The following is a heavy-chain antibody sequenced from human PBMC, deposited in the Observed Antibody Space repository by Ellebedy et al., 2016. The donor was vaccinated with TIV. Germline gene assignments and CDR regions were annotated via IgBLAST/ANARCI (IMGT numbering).Heavy chain of an antibody. V-gene: IGHV4-59*11. Sequence: MPSETLSLTCTVSGGSITTHYWSWIRQSPGRGLEWIGYFFNGGITNYNPSLNSRASISGDTSKNQLSLKLTSVTAADTAVYYCARDESVGSWSYYVPYGMDVWGPGISVTVSS. D-gene: IGHD3-10*01. CDR3: ARDESVGSWSYYVPYGMDV. CDR1: GGSITTHY. CDR2: FFNGGIT. J-gene: IGHJ6*02.